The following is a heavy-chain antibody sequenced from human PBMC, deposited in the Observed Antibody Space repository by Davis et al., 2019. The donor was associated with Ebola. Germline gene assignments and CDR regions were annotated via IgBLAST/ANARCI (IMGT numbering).Heavy chain of an antibody. D-gene: IGHD4-11*01. J-gene: IGHJ5*02. CDR2: IYYSGST. V-gene: IGHV4-31*11. CDR3: ARTPTTVTTFWFDP. Sequence: SETLSLTCAVSGGSISSGGYSWSWIRQHPGKGLEWIGYIYYSGSTYYNPSLKSRVTISVDTSKNQFSLKLSSVTAADTAVYYCARTPTTVTTFWFDPWGQGTLVTVSS. CDR1: GGSISSGGYS.